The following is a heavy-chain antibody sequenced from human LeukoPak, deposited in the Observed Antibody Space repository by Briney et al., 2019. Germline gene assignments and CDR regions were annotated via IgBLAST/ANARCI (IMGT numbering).Heavy chain of an antibody. CDR1: GFTFSSYG. CDR2: ISYDGSNK. Sequence: GGSLRLSCAASGFTFSSYGMHWVRQAPGKGLGWVAVISYDGSNKYYADSVKGRFTISRDNSKNTLYLQMNSLRAEDTAVYYCAKLIAAADPYYFDYWGQGTLVTVSS. J-gene: IGHJ4*02. CDR3: AKLIAAADPYYFDY. V-gene: IGHV3-30*18. D-gene: IGHD6-13*01.